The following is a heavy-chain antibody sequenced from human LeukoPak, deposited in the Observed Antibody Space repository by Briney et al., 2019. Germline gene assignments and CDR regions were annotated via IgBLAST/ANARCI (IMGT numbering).Heavy chain of an antibody. V-gene: IGHV4-59*01. D-gene: IGHD5-24*01. J-gene: IGHJ4*02. CDR2: IYYSGST. CDR1: GGSISSYY. CDR3: AREQGDGYNRRYDY. Sequence: PSETLSLTCTVSGGSISSYYWSWIRQPPGKGLEWIGYIYYSGSTNYNPSLKSRVTISVDTSKNQFSLKLSSVTAADTAVYYCAREQGDGYNRRYDYWGQGTLVTVSS.